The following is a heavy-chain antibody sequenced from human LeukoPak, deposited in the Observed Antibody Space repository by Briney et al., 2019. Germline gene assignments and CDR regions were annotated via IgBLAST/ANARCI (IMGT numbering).Heavy chain of an antibody. Sequence: ASVKVSCKASGYSFTGYYMHWVRQAPGQGLEGMGWINPNSGGTNYAQKFQGRVTMTRDTSISTAYMEPSSLRADDTAVYYCARDSGSGSYFDYWGQGTLVTVSS. CDR3: ARDSGSGSYFDY. D-gene: IGHD1-26*01. V-gene: IGHV1-2*02. CDR2: INPNSGGT. CDR1: GYSFTGYY. J-gene: IGHJ4*02.